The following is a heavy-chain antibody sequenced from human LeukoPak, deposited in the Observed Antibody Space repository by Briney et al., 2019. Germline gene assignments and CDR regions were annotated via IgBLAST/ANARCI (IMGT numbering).Heavy chain of an antibody. V-gene: IGHV1-2*02. CDR2: VNPNSGGT. CDR3: ARGRRILEEDPNAGDYFDY. CDR1: GYTFTAYY. D-gene: IGHD7-27*01. J-gene: IGHJ4*02. Sequence: ASVKVSCKASGYTFTAYYILWVRQAPGQGLEWMGWVNPNSGGTYYAQKFQGRVTMTRDTSISTAYIELSRLTSDDTAVYYCARGRRILEEDPNAGDYFDYWGQGTLVTVSS.